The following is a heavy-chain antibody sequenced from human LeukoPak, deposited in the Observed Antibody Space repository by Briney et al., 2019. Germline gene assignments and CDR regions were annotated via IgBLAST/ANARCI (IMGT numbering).Heavy chain of an antibody. Sequence: SETLSLTCAVSGGSISSSNWWSWVRQPPGKGLEWIGEIYHSGSTNYNPSLKSRVTISVDKSKNQSSLKLSSVTAADTAVYYCARGVGPRLVNFDYWGQGTLVTVSS. CDR1: GGSISSSNW. CDR2: IYHSGST. CDR3: ARGVGPRLVNFDY. V-gene: IGHV4-4*02. J-gene: IGHJ4*02. D-gene: IGHD4-23*01.